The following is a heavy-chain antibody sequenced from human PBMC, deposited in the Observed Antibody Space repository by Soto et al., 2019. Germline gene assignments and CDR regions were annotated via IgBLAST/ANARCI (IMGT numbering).Heavy chain of an antibody. J-gene: IGHJ4*02. CDR1: GGSVSSATYY. Sequence: SETLSLTCTVSGGSVSSATYYWNWIRQPPGKGLEWIAYINYSGSTNYSPSLKSRVTISVDTSKNQFSLKLTSVTAADTAVYYCARGKGGYSALLDYWGQGTLVTVSS. D-gene: IGHD2-21*02. CDR3: ARGKGGYSALLDY. V-gene: IGHV4-61*01. CDR2: INYSGST.